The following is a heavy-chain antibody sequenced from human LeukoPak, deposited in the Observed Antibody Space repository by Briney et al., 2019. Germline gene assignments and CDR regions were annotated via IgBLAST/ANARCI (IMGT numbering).Heavy chain of an antibody. CDR1: GFTFSSYA. V-gene: IGHV3-30*04. Sequence: TGGSLRLSCAASGFTFSSYAMHWVRQAPGKGLEWVAVISYDGSNKYYADSVKGRFTISRDDSKNTLYLQMNSLRAEDTAVYYCARLPLTGYSRGYYYGMDVWGQGTTVTVSS. CDR2: ISYDGSNK. J-gene: IGHJ6*02. CDR3: ARLPLTGYSRGYYYGMDV. D-gene: IGHD3-9*01.